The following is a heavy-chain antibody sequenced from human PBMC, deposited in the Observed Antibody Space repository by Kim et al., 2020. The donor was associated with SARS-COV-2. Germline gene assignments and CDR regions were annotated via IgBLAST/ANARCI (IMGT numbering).Heavy chain of an antibody. V-gene: IGHV3-48*03. D-gene: IGHD3-3*01. CDR3: ARDRPGITIFGVVSRDPLMDV. Sequence: GGSLRLSCAASGFTFSSYEMNWVRQAPGKGLEWVSYISSSGSTIYYADSVKGRFTISRDNAKNSLYLQMNSLRAEDTAVYYCARDRPGITIFGVVSRDPLMDVWGQGTAVPVSS. CDR1: GFTFSSYE. J-gene: IGHJ6*02. CDR2: ISSSGSTI.